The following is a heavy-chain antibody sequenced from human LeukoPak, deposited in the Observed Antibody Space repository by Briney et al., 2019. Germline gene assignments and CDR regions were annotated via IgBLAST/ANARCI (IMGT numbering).Heavy chain of an antibody. CDR3: AMMVWGVIVGDYFDY. J-gene: IGHJ4*02. D-gene: IGHD3-10*01. Sequence: GGSLRLSCAASGFTFSSYAMSWVRQAPGKGLEWVSAISGSGGSTYYADSVKGRFTISRDNSKNTLYLQMNSLRAEDTAVYYCAMMVWGVIVGDYFDYWGQGTLVTVSS. CDR2: ISGSGGST. V-gene: IGHV3-23*01. CDR1: GFTFSSYA.